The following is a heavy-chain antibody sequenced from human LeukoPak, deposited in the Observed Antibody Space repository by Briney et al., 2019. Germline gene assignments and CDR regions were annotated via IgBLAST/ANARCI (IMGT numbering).Heavy chain of an antibody. CDR3: ARGIITGTIIDYYYYYMDV. J-gene: IGHJ6*03. D-gene: IGHD1-20*01. CDR1: GFTFDDYG. CDR2: INWNGGST. Sequence: GGSLRLSCAASGFTFDDYGMSWVRQAPGKGLEWVSGINWNGGSTGYADSVKGRFTISRDNAKNSLYLQMNSLRAEDTALYYCARGIITGTIIDYYYYYMDVWGKGTTVTVSS. V-gene: IGHV3-20*04.